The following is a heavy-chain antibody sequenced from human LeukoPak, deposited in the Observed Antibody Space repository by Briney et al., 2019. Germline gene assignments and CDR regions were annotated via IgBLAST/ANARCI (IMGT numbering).Heavy chain of an antibody. J-gene: IGHJ4*02. D-gene: IGHD2-15*01. V-gene: IGHV4-30-4*01. Sequence: SQTLSLTCTVSGGSISSGDYYWSWIRQPPGKGLEWIGYIYYSGSTYYNPSLKSRVTISVDTSKNQFSLKLSSVTAADTAVYYCASSRGAMWYFDYWGQGTLVTVSS. CDR1: GGSISSGDYY. CDR3: ASSRGAMWYFDY. CDR2: IYYSGST.